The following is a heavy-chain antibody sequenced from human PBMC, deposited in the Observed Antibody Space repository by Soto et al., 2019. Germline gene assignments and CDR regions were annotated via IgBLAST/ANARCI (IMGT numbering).Heavy chain of an antibody. D-gene: IGHD2-2*01. V-gene: IGHV1-2*02. J-gene: IGHJ4*02. CDR3: ASLTGACSSTSCQDY. CDR2: INPNSGGT. CDR1: GYTFTGYY. Sequence: GASVKVSCKASGYTFTGYYMHWVRQAPGQGLEWMGWINPNSGGTNYAQKFQGRVTMTRDTSISTAYMELSRLRSDDTAVYYCASLTGACSSTSCQDYWGQGTLVTVSS.